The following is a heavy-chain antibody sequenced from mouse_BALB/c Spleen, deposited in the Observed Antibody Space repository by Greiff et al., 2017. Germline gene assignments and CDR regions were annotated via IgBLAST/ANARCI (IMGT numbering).Heavy chain of an antibody. CDR1: GYSITSGYY. D-gene: IGHD3-1*01. CDR2: ISYDGSN. V-gene: IGHV3-6*02. Sequence: DVKLQESGPGLVKPSQSLSLTCSVTGYSITSGYYWNWIRQFPGNKLEWMGYISYDGSNNYNPSLKNRISITRDTSKNQFFLKLNSVTTEDTATYYCARGGSSGYFDYWGQGTTLTVSS. J-gene: IGHJ2*01. CDR3: ARGGSSGYFDY.